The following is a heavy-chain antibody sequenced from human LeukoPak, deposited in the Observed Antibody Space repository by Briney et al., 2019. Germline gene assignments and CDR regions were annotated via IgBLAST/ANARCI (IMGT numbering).Heavy chain of an antibody. J-gene: IGHJ4*02. V-gene: IGHV4-39*07. CDR1: GGSISSTGYY. CDR3: ARGVALRTGFDY. CDR2: IYYSGSA. D-gene: IGHD4-17*01. Sequence: PSETLSLTCSVSGGSISSTGYYWGWIRQPPGKGLEWIGSIYYSGSAYYNPSLKSRVTISVDTSKSQFSLKLSSVTAADTAVYYCARGVALRTGFDYWDQGTLVTVSS.